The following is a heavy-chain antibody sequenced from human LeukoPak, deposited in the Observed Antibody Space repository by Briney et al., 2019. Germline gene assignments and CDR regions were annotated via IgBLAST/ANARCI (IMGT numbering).Heavy chain of an antibody. Sequence: SETLSLTCTVSGGYINSGDYYWSWIRQPPGKGLEWIGYIYYSGSTYYNPSLTSRDTISVDTSKNQFSLNLSSVTAADTAVYYCASIVVVPAAILGNGMDVWGQGTTVTVSS. V-gene: IGHV4-30-4*01. J-gene: IGHJ6*02. CDR3: ASIVVVPAAILGNGMDV. CDR2: IYYSGST. D-gene: IGHD2-2*02. CDR1: GGYINSGDYY.